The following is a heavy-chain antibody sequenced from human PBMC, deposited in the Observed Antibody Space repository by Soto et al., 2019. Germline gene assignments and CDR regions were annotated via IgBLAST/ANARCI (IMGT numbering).Heavy chain of an antibody. CDR2: ISGSGGST. V-gene: IGHV3-23*01. Sequence: ESGGGLVQPGGSLRLSCAASGFTFSSYAMSWVRQAPGKGLEWVSAISGSGGSTYYADSVKGRFTISRDNSKNTLYLQMNSLRAEDTAVYYCAKPYSRYDNYYYYYMDVWGKGTTVTVSS. D-gene: IGHD5-12*01. CDR3: AKPYSRYDNYYYYYMDV. J-gene: IGHJ6*03. CDR1: GFTFSSYA.